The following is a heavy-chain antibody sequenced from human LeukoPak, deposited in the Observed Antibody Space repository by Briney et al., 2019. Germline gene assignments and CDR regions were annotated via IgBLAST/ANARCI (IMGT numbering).Heavy chain of an antibody. D-gene: IGHD2-21*02. Sequence: PSETLSLTCTVSGGSIGSYFWSWIRQPPGKGLEWIGYIYDSGSTNYNPSLKSRVTISVDTSKNRFSLKLSSVTAADMAVYYCASEAYCGGDCYSGFDYWGQGTLVTVSS. CDR3: ASEAYCGGDCYSGFDY. CDR1: GGSIGSYF. V-gene: IGHV4-59*01. J-gene: IGHJ4*02. CDR2: IYDSGST.